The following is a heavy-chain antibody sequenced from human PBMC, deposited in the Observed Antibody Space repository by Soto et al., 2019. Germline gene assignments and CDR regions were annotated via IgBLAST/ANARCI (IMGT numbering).Heavy chain of an antibody. J-gene: IGHJ3*02. CDR2: ISGSGGGT. V-gene: IGHV3-23*01. Sequence: EVQLLESGGGLVQPGGSLRLSCVASRFTFSSYAMSWVRQAPGKGLEWVSVISGSGGGTYYADSVKGRFTISRDNSKNTLYLQMNSLRAEDTAVYYCAKIECSSTSCYLVSACDIGGQGTMVTVSS. CDR3: AKIECSSTSCYLVSACDI. CDR1: RFTFSSYA. D-gene: IGHD2-2*01.